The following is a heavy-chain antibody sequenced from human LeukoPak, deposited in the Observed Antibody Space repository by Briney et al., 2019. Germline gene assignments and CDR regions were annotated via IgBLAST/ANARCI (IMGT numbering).Heavy chain of an antibody. CDR3: ARGRVSSSTWYSTYYYYFYMDV. J-gene: IGHJ6*03. Sequence: GGSLRLSCAASGFTFSSYSMNWVRQAPGKGLEWVSSISSSSNYIYYADSVKGRFTISRDNAKNSLYLQMNSLRAEDTAVYFCARGRVSSSTWYSTYYYYFYMDVWGKGTTVTVSS. CDR1: GFTFSSYS. CDR2: ISSSSNYI. D-gene: IGHD6-13*01. V-gene: IGHV3-21*04.